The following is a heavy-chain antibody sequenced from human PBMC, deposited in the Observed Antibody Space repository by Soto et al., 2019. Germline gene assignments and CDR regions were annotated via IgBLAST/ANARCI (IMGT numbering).Heavy chain of an antibody. Sequence: SETLSLTCTVSGGSISSSSYYWGWIRQPPGKGLEWIGSIYYSGSTYYNPSLKSRVTISVDTSKNQFSLKLSSVTAADTAVYYCARLFYYASGNYYRHFGYWGQGTPVTVSS. D-gene: IGHD3-10*01. CDR1: GGSISSSSYY. V-gene: IGHV4-39*01. CDR3: ARLFYYASGNYYRHFGY. J-gene: IGHJ4*02. CDR2: IYYSGST.